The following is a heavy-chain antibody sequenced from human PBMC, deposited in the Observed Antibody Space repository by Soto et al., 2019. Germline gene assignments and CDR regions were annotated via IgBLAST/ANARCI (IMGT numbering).Heavy chain of an antibody. CDR3: ARHQPSRYYYYMDV. Sequence: SETLSLTCTVSGGSLSSHFWSWIRQPPGKGLEWIGYIYYSGSTNYNPSLKSRVTISVDTSKNQFSLKLSSVTAADTAVYYCARHQPSRYYYYMDVWGKGTTVTVSS. V-gene: IGHV4-59*08. CDR1: GGSLSSHF. CDR2: IYYSGST. J-gene: IGHJ6*03.